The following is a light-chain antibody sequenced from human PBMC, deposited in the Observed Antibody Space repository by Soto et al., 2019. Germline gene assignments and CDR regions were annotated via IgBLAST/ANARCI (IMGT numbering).Light chain of an antibody. J-gene: IGKJ1*01. CDR2: DAS. CDR1: QSVSSTY. Sequence: EIVLTQSPGTLSLSPGERATLSCRASQSVSSTYLAWYQQKPGQAPRVLIYDASNRATGIPARFSGSGSGTDFTLTISSLEPEDFAVYYCQQYNKWPQTFGQGTKV. V-gene: IGKV3-11*01. CDR3: QQYNKWPQT.